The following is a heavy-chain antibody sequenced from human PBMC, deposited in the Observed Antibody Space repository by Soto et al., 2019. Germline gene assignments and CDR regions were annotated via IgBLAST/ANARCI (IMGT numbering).Heavy chain of an antibody. CDR3: AKDPNDSSGSINWFDP. CDR1: GFTFSRYG. J-gene: IGHJ5*02. V-gene: IGHV3-30*18. CDR2: MSYDGSHK. Sequence: QVQLVESGGGVVQPGRSLRLSCAASGFTFSRYGMHWVRQAPGKGLEWLAVMSYDGSHKQYADSVKGRFTISRDNSKNTLYRQMDSLTTEDTAVYYCAKDPNDSSGSINWFDPWGQGTLVTVSS. D-gene: IGHD3-22*01.